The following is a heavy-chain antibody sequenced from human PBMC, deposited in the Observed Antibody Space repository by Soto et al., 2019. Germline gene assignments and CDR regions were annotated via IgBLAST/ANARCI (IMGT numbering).Heavy chain of an antibody. CDR1: GGYITKYH. J-gene: IGHJ5*02. Sequence: QVQLQESGPGLVKPSETLSLTCSVSGGYITKYHWTWIRQPPGRGLEWIAYINDSGSANYSPSLKGRITMSVDTSKNQISLKLTSVTAADTAVYYCARIRSSYVGWLDPWGQGILVTVSS. CDR3: ARIRSSYVGWLDP. D-gene: IGHD2-2*01. V-gene: IGHV4-59*01. CDR2: INDSGSA.